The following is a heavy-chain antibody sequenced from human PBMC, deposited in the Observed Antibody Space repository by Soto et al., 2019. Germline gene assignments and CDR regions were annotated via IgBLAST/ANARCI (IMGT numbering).Heavy chain of an antibody. Sequence: PWGSLRLSCATSGFTFDNYAMSWFRQAPGKGLEWVSAISGGGGGTYYADSVKGRFIISRDNSKNTLYLQVNGLRTEDTAVYYCAKEVHYDSSGGLDDLGQCTQVNVSS. V-gene: IGHV3-23*01. D-gene: IGHD3-22*01. CDR3: AKEVHYDSSGGLDD. J-gene: IGHJ4*02. CDR1: GFTFDNYA. CDR2: ISGGGGGT.